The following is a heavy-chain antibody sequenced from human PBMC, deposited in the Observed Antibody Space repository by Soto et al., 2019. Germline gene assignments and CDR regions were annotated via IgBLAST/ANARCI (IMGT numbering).Heavy chain of an antibody. V-gene: IGHV4-61*01. CDR2: IYDTGTT. J-gene: IGHJ4*02. D-gene: IGHD4-17*01. CDR3: ARVEEYGDYFDY. CDR1: GASVISGSYY. Sequence: SETLSLTCTVSGASVISGSYYWSWVRQPPGRGLEWIGYIYDTGTTNYNPSLKSRVTMSVDTSKNQFSLKLNSLTAADTAVYYCARVEEYGDYFDYWGQGTLVTVSS.